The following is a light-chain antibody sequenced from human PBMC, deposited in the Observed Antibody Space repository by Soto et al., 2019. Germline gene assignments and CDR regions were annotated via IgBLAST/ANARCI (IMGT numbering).Light chain of an antibody. Sequence: EIVLTQSPATLSLSPGERATLSCRASQSVSSYLAWYQQKPGQAPRLLIYDASNRATGIPARFSGSGSGTDFALTISSLEPEDFAVSDCQQRSNCPPYTFGQGTKLEIK. J-gene: IGKJ2*01. V-gene: IGKV3-11*01. CDR2: DAS. CDR3: QQRSNCPPYT. CDR1: QSVSSY.